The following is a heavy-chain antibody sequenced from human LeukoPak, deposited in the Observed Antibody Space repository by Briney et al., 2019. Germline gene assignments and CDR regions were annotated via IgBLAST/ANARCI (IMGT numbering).Heavy chain of an antibody. CDR3: ARNWFDP. Sequence: PGGSLRLSCAASGFTVSSDYMSWVRPAPGKGLEWVSVIYSGGSTYYADSVKGRFTISRDKSKNTVYLQMNSLRFEDTAMYYCARNWFDPWGQGTLVTVSS. CDR2: IYSGGST. CDR1: GFTVSSDY. V-gene: IGHV3-53*05. J-gene: IGHJ5*02.